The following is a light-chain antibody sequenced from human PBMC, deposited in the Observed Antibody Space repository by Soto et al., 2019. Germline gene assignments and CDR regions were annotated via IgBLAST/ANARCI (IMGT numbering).Light chain of an antibody. J-gene: IGKJ1*01. Sequence: DIVMTQSPGTLSVSPGERATLSCRASQSVGTNLAWYQQRPGQAPRLLIYGASTRATGIPARFSGSGSGTEFTLTISSLQSEDFAVYYCQQYNNWPPWTFGQGTKVDIK. CDR3: QQYNNWPPWT. CDR1: QSVGTN. CDR2: GAS. V-gene: IGKV3-15*01.